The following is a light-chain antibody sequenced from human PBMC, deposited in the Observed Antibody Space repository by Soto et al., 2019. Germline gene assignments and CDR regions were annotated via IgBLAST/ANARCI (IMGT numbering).Light chain of an antibody. V-gene: IGKV1-33*01. CDR2: DAS. J-gene: IGKJ2*01. CDR3: QQYDNLPRT. CDR1: QDISNY. Sequence: DIQMTQSPSSLSASVGDRVTITCQASQDISNYLNWYQQKPGKAPKLLIYDASNLETGVPSRFSGSGSGTDFTFTISSVQPEDIATYYCQQYDNLPRTFGQGTQLEIK.